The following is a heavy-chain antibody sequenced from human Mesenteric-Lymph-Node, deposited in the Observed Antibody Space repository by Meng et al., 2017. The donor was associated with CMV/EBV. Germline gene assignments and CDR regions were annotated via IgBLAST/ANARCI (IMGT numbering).Heavy chain of an antibody. CDR2: IRYDDSNN. V-gene: IGHV3-30*02. D-gene: IGHD4/OR15-4a*01. Sequence: GESLKISCAASGFIFSSYGMYWVRQAPGKRLEWVAFIRYDDSNNFYEDSVKGRFTISRDSAQNTLYLQMNGLRVEDTAVYYCAKDSVANDHGPYYFESWGQGTLVTVSS. CDR1: GFIFSSYG. J-gene: IGHJ4*02. CDR3: AKDSVANDHGPYYFES.